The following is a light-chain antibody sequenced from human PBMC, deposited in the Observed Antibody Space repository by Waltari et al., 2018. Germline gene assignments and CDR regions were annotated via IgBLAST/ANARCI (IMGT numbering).Light chain of an antibody. CDR2: GAS. J-gene: IGKJ1*01. V-gene: IGKV3-20*01. CDR3: QHYMRLPVT. Sequence: EIVLTQSPATLSLSPGERATLSCRTSQSVTGYLAWYQQKPGQAPRLLIYGASNRATGIPDRFSGSGSGTDFSLTISSLEPEDFAVYYCQHYMRLPVTFGQGTKVEVK. CDR1: QSVTGY.